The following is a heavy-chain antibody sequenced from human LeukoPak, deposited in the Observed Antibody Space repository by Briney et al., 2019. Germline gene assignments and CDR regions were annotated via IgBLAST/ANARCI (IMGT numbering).Heavy chain of an antibody. CDR3: ARGTNWSPLDFDY. D-gene: IGHD1-20*01. J-gene: IGHJ4*02. Sequence: PGGSLRLSCAASGFTVSSNYMSWVRQAPGKGLEWVSVIYSGGSTYYADSVKGRFTISRDNSKNTLYVQMNSLRAEDTAVYFCARGTNWSPLDFDYWGQGTQVTVSS. CDR2: IYSGGST. V-gene: IGHV3-53*01. CDR1: GFTVSSNY.